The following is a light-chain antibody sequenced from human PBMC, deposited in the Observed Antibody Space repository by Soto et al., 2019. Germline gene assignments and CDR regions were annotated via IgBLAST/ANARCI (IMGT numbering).Light chain of an antibody. J-gene: IGKJ4*02. Sequence: DCLMTQTPLQLPITPGEPAAISYRARQSLVDSDDVNTYLDWYLQKPGQSPQVXIYTLSYRASGGPERVSGSGSGTDFTLKISRVEPEDVGVYYCMQRIEFPSGFGGGTKVDIK. CDR2: TLS. CDR1: QSLVDSDDVNTY. V-gene: IGKV2-40*01. CDR3: MQRIEFPSG.